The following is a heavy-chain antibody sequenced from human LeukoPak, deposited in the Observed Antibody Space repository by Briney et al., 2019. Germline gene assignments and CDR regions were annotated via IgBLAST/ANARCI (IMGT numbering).Heavy chain of an antibody. J-gene: IGHJ4*02. CDR3: ARAGIVVVIAHFDY. V-gene: IGHV3-48*01. D-gene: IGHD2-21*01. CDR2: ISSSSSTI. Sequence: GGSLRLSWAASGFTFSSYSMNWVRQAPGKGLEWVSYISSSSSTIYYADSVKGRFTISRDNAKNSLYLQMNSLRAEDTAVYYCARAGIVVVIAHFDYWGQGTLVTVSS. CDR1: GFTFSSYS.